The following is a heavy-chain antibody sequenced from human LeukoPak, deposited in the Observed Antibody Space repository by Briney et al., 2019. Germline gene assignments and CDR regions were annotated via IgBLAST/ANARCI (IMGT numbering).Heavy chain of an antibody. J-gene: IGHJ4*02. D-gene: IGHD6-19*01. CDR1: GFTFSSHD. CDR3: ARSKSYSSGWTDFDC. V-gene: IGHV3-13*01. Sequence: GGSLRLSCAASGFTFSSHDMHWVRQPTGTGLEWVSVIGTAGNTYYADSVRGRFTISRENAKNSLYLQMYNLRAEDTAVYYCARSKSYSSGWTDFDCWGQGTLVTVSS. CDR2: IGTAGNT.